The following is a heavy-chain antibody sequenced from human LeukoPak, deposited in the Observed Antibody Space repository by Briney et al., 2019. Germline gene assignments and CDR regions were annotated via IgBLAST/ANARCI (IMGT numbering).Heavy chain of an antibody. CDR3: ARSYSSSWNWFDP. V-gene: IGHV1-69*06. CDR2: IIPMSGTA. Sequence: SVKVSCKASGATFGNYAITWVRQAPGQGLEWMGRIIPMSGTASYAQKFQGRVTITAGRSTSTAYMEVSSLRSEDTAVYYCARSYSSSWNWFDPWGQGTLVTVSS. J-gene: IGHJ5*02. CDR1: GATFGNYA. D-gene: IGHD6-13*01.